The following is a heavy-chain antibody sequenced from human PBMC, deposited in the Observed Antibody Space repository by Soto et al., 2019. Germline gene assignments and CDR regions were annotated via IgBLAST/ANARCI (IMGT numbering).Heavy chain of an antibody. J-gene: IGHJ2*01. V-gene: IGHV3-23*01. Sequence: PGGSLRLSCAASGFTFSSYAMSWVRQAPGKELEWVSAISGSGGSTYYADSVKGRFTISRDNSKHTLYLQMNSRRAEATAVYYCAKLYSSSRYTLYWYFDLWGRGTLVTVSS. CDR2: ISGSGGST. D-gene: IGHD6-13*01. CDR3: AKLYSSSRYTLYWYFDL. CDR1: GFTFSSYA.